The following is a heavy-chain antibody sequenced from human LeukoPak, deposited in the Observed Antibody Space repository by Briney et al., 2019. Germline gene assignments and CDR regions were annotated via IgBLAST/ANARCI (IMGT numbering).Heavy chain of an antibody. Sequence: ASVKVSCKASGYTFTGYYMHWVRQAPGQGLEWMGWINPNSGGTNYAQKFQGRVTMTRDTSISTAYMELSRLRSDDTAVYYCAREGVQQQLDPGYYMDVWGKGTTVTVSS. CDR2: INPNSGGT. J-gene: IGHJ6*03. CDR1: GYTFTGYY. D-gene: IGHD6-13*01. CDR3: AREGVQQQLDPGYYMDV. V-gene: IGHV1-2*02.